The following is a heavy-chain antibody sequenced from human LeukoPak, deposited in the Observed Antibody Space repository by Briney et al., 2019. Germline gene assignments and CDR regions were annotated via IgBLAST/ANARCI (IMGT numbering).Heavy chain of an antibody. CDR2: MNPNSGNT. V-gene: IGHV1-8*01. J-gene: IGHJ4*02. Sequence: ASVKVSCKASGYTFTSYDINWVRQATGQGLGWMGWMNPNSGNTGYAQKFQGRVTMTRNTSISTAYTELSSLRSEDTAVYYCATARSYGSGSYAFDYWGQGTLVTVSS. D-gene: IGHD3-10*01. CDR3: ATARSYGSGSYAFDY. CDR1: GYTFTSYD.